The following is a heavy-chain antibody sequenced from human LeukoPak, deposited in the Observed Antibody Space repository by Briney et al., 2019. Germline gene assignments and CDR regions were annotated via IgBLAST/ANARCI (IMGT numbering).Heavy chain of an antibody. V-gene: IGHV4-4*07. J-gene: IGHJ4*02. Sequence: TSETLSLTCTVSGGSISSYYWSWVRQTAGKGLEWIGRIYISGTTSYNPSLKSRVTMSLDTSKNQLSLRLTSVTAADTAVYYCARDEARTGYIHYWGQGTLITVSS. CDR1: GGSISSYY. CDR3: ARDEARTGYIHY. D-gene: IGHD3-9*01. CDR2: IYISGTT.